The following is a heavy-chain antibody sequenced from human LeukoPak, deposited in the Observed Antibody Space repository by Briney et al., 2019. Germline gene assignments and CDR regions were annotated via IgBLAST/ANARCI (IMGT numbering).Heavy chain of an antibody. Sequence: SETLSLTCSVSGGSISDYYSSWIRQPPGKGLEWIGYIYRGGTINYNPSVKSRVSMSLDTSKNQISLMLNSVTAADTAIYYCARHWLEAAKTYSYWFDPWGQGTLVTVSS. CDR2: IYRGGTI. J-gene: IGHJ5*02. D-gene: IGHD6-13*01. CDR1: GGSISDYY. CDR3: ARHWLEAAKTYSYWFDP. V-gene: IGHV4-4*09.